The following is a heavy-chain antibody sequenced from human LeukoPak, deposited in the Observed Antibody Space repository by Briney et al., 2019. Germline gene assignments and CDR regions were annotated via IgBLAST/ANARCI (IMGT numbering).Heavy chain of an antibody. J-gene: IGHJ5*02. V-gene: IGHV3-30*04. D-gene: IGHD3-16*01. CDR1: GFTFSSYV. CDR2: ISYDGSNE. Sequence: GRSLRLSCAASGFTFSSYVMHWVRQAPGKGLKWVAIISYDGSNEYYADSVKGRFTISRDNSKNTLYLQMNSLRAEDTAVYYCARWGSRYWFDPWGQGTLVTVSS. CDR3: ARWGSRYWFDP.